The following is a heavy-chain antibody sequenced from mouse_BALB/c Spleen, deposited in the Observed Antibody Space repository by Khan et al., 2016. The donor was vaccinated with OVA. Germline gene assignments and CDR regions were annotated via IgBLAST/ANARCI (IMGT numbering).Heavy chain of an antibody. CDR1: GYTFTSYD. V-gene: IGHV1-85*01. Sequence: QVQLKQSGSELVKPGASVKLSCRASGYTFTSYDINWVRQRPEQGLEWIGWIFPGDGSTKYNEKFKGKATLTSDKSSSTAYMQLSWLTSEDSAVYFCARQYDGSILYGDVDGGGAGTTVTVSS. D-gene: IGHD1-1*01. CDR3: ARQYDGSILYGDVDG. CDR2: IFPGDGST. J-gene: IGHJ1*01.